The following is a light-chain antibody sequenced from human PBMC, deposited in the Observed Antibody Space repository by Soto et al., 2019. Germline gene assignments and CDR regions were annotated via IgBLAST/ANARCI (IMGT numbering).Light chain of an antibody. CDR2: VAS. V-gene: IGKV1-39*01. CDR3: QQSYSSPFN. Sequence: DIQMTQSPSSLSASIGERVTITCRASQRISSYVNWYQQKPGKAPKLLIHVASNLESGVPSRFSGSESGTDFTLTISNLQPEDYATYYCQQSYSSPFNFGGGTKVDIK. J-gene: IGKJ4*01. CDR1: QRISSY.